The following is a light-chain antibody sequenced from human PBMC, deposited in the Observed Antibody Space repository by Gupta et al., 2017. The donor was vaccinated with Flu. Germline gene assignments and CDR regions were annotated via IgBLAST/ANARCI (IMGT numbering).Light chain of an antibody. J-gene: IGKJ4*02. CDR3: QQSYTTPPT. CDR1: QSIRRY. Sequence: DIQMTQSPSSLSASVGDRVTITCRASQSIRRYLNWYQQRPGKAPKLLIYDASSLQSGVPSSFRGSGSGTDFTLTISSLQPEDFATYYCQQSYTTPPTFGEGTKVEIK. V-gene: IGKV1-39*01. CDR2: DAS.